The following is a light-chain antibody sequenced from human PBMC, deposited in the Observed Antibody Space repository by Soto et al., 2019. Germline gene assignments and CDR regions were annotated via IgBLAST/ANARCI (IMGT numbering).Light chain of an antibody. CDR2: SAS. CDR3: QQAKSFPIT. Sequence: DIQVTQSPPSMAASVGDRFTITCRASQDIGNWVTWYQQKPGKAPKLLIYSASTLVRGVPSRFSGSGSGTEFTLTISGLQPEDSLTYYCQQAKSFPITFGQGTRLEIK. CDR1: QDIGNW. V-gene: IGKV1-12*01. J-gene: IGKJ5*01.